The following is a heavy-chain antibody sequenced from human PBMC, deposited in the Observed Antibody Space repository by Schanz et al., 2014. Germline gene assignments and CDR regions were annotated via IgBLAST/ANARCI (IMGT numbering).Heavy chain of an antibody. J-gene: IGHJ3*01. CDR2: TSTDGTKT. Sequence: QVQLVESGGGVVQPGTSLRLSCAASGFTFRGHAMHWVRQAPGQGLEKVAVTSTDGTKTYYAASVRGRFTISRDNSKNPVYLQMNSLRSEESAVYYCTIDRGALINHNDALDLWGQGTMVSVSS. D-gene: IGHD3-16*01. CDR3: TIDRGALINHNDALDL. CDR1: GFTFRGHA. V-gene: IGHV3-30*04.